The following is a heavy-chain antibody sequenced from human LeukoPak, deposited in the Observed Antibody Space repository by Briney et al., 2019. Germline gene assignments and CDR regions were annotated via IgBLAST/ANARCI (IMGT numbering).Heavy chain of an antibody. CDR2: IYYSGST. J-gene: IGHJ4*02. Sequence: TSETLSLTCTVSGGSISSGDYYWSWIRQPPGKGLEWIGYIYYSGSTYYNPSLKSRVTISVDTSKNQFSLKLSSVTAADTAVYYCARGGTVTTLFDYWGQGTLVTVSS. D-gene: IGHD4-4*01. CDR3: ARGGTVTTLFDY. CDR1: GGSISSGDYY. V-gene: IGHV4-30-4*01.